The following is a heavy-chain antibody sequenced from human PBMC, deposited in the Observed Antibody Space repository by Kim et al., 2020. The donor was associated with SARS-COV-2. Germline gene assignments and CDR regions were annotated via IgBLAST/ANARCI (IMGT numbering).Heavy chain of an antibody. V-gene: IGHV4-39*01. CDR2: IYYSGST. D-gene: IGHD4-17*01. Sequence: SETLSLTCTVSGGSISSSSYYWGWIRQPPGKGLEWIGSIYYSGSTYYNPSLKSRVTISVDTSKNQFSLKLSSVTAADTAVYYCARHVGDYVYFGYYYYYMDVWGKGTTVTVSS. CDR3: ARHVGDYVYFGYYYYYMDV. CDR1: GGSISSSSYY. J-gene: IGHJ6*03.